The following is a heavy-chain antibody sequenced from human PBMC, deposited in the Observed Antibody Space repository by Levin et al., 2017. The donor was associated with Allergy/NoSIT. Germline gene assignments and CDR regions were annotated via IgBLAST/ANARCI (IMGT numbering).Heavy chain of an antibody. J-gene: IGHJ5*02. CDR2: ISSSSSYI. D-gene: IGHD6-19*01. V-gene: IGHV3-21*01. CDR1: GFTFSSYS. Sequence: GGSLRLSCAASGFTFSSYSMNWVRQAPGKGLEWVSSISSSSSYIYYADSVKGRFTISRDNAKNSLYLQMNSPRAEDTAVYYCASGFGGQWLALGQGTLVTVSS. CDR3: ASGFGGQWLA.